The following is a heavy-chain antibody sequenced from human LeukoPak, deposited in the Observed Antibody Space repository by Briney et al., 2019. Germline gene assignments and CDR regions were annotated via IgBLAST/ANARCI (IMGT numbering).Heavy chain of an antibody. D-gene: IGHD3-16*02. J-gene: IGHJ4*02. V-gene: IGHV1-2*02. CDR3: ATDPRRVIVPHSDY. CDR1: GYTFTGYY. CDR2: INPNSGGT. Sequence: ASVTVSCTASGYTFTGYYMNWVRQAPGQGLEWMGWINPNSGGTNYAQKFQGRVTVTRDTSISTAYMELSRLRSDDTAVYYCATDPRRVIVPHSDYLGQGTLVTVSS.